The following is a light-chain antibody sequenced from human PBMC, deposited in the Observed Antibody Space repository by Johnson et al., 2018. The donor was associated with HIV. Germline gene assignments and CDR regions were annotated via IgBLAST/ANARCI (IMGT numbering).Light chain of an antibody. CDR2: DNN. J-gene: IGLJ1*01. CDR1: SSNIGNNY. V-gene: IGLV1-51*01. CDR3: GTWDSSLSVYF. Sequence: QSVLTQPPSVSAAPGQKVTISCSGSSSNIGNNYVSWYQQLPGTAPKLLIYDNNKRPSGIPDRFSGSKSGTSATLGITGLQTGDEADYYCGTWDSSLSVYFVGTGTKVTVL.